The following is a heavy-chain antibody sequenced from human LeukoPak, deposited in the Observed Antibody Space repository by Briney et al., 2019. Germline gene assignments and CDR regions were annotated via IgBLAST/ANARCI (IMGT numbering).Heavy chain of an antibody. CDR1: GFTVSNNY. V-gene: IGHV3-53*01. CDR3: ARDPPGIAASVSGG. D-gene: IGHD6-13*01. J-gene: IGHJ4*02. Sequence: GGSLRLSCTASGFTVSNNYMNWVRQAPGKGLEWVALIYSGGTTNYADSVKGRFTISRDNSKNTLYIQMTNVRVEDTAVYYCARDPPGIAASVSGGWGQGTLVTVSS. CDR2: IYSGGTT.